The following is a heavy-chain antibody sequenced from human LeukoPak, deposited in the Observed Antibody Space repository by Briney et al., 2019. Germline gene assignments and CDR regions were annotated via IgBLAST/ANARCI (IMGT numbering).Heavy chain of an antibody. CDR1: GFTFSIYW. Sequence: GGSLRLSCAASGFTFSIYWMSWVRQAPGKGLEWVATIKGDGSERYYVDSVKGRFTVSKDNAKNSMYLQMNSLRAEDTAVYYCARGGTYTVDYWGQGTLVTVSS. J-gene: IGHJ4*02. CDR2: IKGDGSER. CDR3: ARGGTYTVDY. D-gene: IGHD3/OR15-3a*01. V-gene: IGHV3-7*01.